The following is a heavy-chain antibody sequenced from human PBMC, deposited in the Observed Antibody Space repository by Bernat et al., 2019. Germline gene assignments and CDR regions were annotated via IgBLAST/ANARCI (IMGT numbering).Heavy chain of an antibody. CDR2: IYTSGST. Sequence: QVQLQESGPGLVKPSQTLSLTCTVSGGSISSGSYYWSWIRQPAGKGLEWIGRIYTSGSTNYNPSLKSRVTISVDTSKNQFSLKLSSVTAADTAVCYCAREGINWFDPWGQGTLVTVSS. D-gene: IGHD3-10*01. CDR3: AREGINWFDP. J-gene: IGHJ5*02. CDR1: GGSISSGSYY. V-gene: IGHV4-61*02.